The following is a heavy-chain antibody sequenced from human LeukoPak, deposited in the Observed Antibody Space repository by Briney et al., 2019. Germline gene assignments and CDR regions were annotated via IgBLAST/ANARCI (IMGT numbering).Heavy chain of an antibody. CDR3: ASSRWLRFSAFDI. CDR1: GGSISSGSYY. V-gene: IGHV4-61*01. D-gene: IGHD5-12*01. CDR2: IYYSGST. Sequence: SETLSLTCTVSGGSISSGSYYWSWIRQPPGKGLEWIGYIYYSGSTNYNPSLKSRVTISVDTSKSQFSLKLSSVTAADTAVYYCASSRWLRFSAFDIWGQGTMVTVSS. J-gene: IGHJ3*02.